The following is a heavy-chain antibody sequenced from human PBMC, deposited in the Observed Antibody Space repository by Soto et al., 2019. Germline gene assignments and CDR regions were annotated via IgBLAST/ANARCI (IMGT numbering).Heavy chain of an antibody. D-gene: IGHD3-3*02. CDR2: IFYLGSS. J-gene: IGHJ5*02. Sequence: SETLSLTCTVSGDSIVSSDFYWGWVRQPPGKGLEWIGSIFYLGSSYYNPSLKSRVTMSVDTSKNQFSLRLRSVTAADTALYFCARHSLALRKNNWFDPWGQGIMVTVSS. V-gene: IGHV4-39*01. CDR3: ARHSLALRKNNWFDP. CDR1: GDSIVSSDFY.